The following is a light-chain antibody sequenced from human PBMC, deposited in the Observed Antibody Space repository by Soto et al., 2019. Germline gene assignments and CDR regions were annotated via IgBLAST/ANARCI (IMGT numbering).Light chain of an antibody. CDR3: QQRSNSPWT. Sequence: DIVSTPPAGLLSLSPGKTTIHSTLAKQSDSSFLTWYQQKPGQPPRFLIYGASNRATGIPARFSGSGSGTDFTLTISSLEAEDVAVYYCQQRSNSPWTFGQGTKVEIK. CDR1: QSDSSF. CDR2: GAS. J-gene: IGKJ1*01. V-gene: IGKV3-11*01.